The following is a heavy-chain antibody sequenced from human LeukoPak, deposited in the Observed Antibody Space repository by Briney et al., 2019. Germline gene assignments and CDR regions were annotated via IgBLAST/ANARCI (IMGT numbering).Heavy chain of an antibody. CDR1: GFTFSSYG. D-gene: IGHD6-19*01. Sequence: GGPLRLSCAAAGFTFSSYGMHWVSQAPGKGLEWVAVISYDGSNKYYADSVKGRFTISRDNSKNTLYLQMNSLRAEDTAVYYCAKDLSGLNWFDPWGQGTLVTVSS. CDR3: AKDLSGLNWFDP. J-gene: IGHJ5*02. V-gene: IGHV3-30*18. CDR2: ISYDGSNK.